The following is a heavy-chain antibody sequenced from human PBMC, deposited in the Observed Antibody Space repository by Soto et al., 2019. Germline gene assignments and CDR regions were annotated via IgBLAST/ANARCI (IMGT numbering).Heavy chain of an antibody. CDR1: GFTFSSYG. CDR3: ARGRGTDMVFYYYGMDV. Sequence: GGSLRLSCAASGFTFSSYGMHWVRQAPGKGLEWVAVIWYDGSNKYYADSVKGRFTISRDNSKNTLYLQMNSLRAEDTAVYYCARGRGTDMVFYYYGMDVWGQGTTVTVSS. CDR2: IWYDGSNK. V-gene: IGHV3-33*01. D-gene: IGHD5-18*01. J-gene: IGHJ6*02.